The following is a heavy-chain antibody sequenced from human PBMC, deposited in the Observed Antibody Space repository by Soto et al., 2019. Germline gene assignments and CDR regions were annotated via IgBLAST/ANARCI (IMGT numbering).Heavy chain of an antibody. J-gene: IGHJ6*02. Sequence: EVQLVESGGGLVQPGGSLKLSCAASGFTFSGSAMHWVRQASGKGLEWVGRIRSKANSYATAYAASVKGRFTISRDDSKKTAYLQMNSLKPEDTAVYYCTRRSVTMVRGTPQAGGMDVWGQGTTVTVSS. CDR2: IRSKANSYAT. CDR3: TRRSVTMVRGTPQAGGMDV. CDR1: GFTFSGSA. V-gene: IGHV3-73*01. D-gene: IGHD3-10*01.